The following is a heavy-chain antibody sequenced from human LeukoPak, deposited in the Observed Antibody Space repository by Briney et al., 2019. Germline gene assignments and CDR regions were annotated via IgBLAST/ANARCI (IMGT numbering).Heavy chain of an antibody. CDR2: IIPIFGTA. J-gene: IGHJ3*02. V-gene: IGHV1-69*13. Sequence: SVKVSCKASGGTFSSYAISWVRQAPGQGLEWMGGIIPIFGTANYAQKFQGRVTITADESTSTAYMELSSLRSEDTAVYYCARDGIFDSSGYYNDAFDIWGQGTMVTVSS. CDR3: ARDGIFDSSGYYNDAFDI. D-gene: IGHD3-22*01. CDR1: GGTFSSYA.